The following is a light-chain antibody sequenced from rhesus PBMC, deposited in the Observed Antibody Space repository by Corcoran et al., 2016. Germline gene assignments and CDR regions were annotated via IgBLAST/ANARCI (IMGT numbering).Light chain of an antibody. CDR2: FGN. CDR3: QQYKSLPWT. V-gene: IGKV1-32*05. CDR1: QDINSF. Sequence: DIRMTQSPSSLSASVGDRITLTCRASQDINSFLNCYQQKLGKAPKFLLYFGNRLEIGVPSRFSGGGSVTEFTLPISSLQPEDFATYCCQQYKSLPWTFGQGTKVEIK. J-gene: IGKJ1*01.